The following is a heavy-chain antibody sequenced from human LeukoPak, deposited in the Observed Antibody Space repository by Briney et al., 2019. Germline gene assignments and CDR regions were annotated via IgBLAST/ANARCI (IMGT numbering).Heavy chain of an antibody. CDR3: ARDFAVGSSWNFFDY. V-gene: IGHV3-33*01. CDR2: IWYDGTNK. Sequence: GGSLRLSCAASGFTLSSYGIHRVRQAPGKGLEWVAVIWYDGTNKYYADSVKGRFTISRDNSKNTLSLQMNSLRAEDTAVYYCARDFAVGSSWNFFDYWGQGTLVSVSS. CDR1: GFTLSSYG. D-gene: IGHD6-13*01. J-gene: IGHJ4*02.